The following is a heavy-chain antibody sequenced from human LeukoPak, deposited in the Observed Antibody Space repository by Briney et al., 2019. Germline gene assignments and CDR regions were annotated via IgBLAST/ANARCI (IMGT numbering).Heavy chain of an antibody. J-gene: IGHJ5*02. Sequence: PPETLSLTCTVSGGSISSSGYYWGWIRQPPGKGLEWIGSIYSGGSTYYIPSLKSRLTISVDTSKSQFSLKLNSVTAADTAVYYCARDVRDDSSGYWNWFDPWGQGTLVTVSS. CDR2: IYSGGST. D-gene: IGHD3-22*01. CDR3: ARDVRDDSSGYWNWFDP. V-gene: IGHV4-39*07. CDR1: GGSISSSGYY.